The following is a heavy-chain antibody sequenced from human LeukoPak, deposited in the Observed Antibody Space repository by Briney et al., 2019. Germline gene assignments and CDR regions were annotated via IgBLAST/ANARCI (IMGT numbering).Heavy chain of an antibody. CDR1: GGSISTFY. D-gene: IGHD1-26*01. V-gene: IGHV4-59*01. Sequence: ASETLSLTCTVSGGSISTFYWSWIRQPPGKGLEWIGYTYYNGNTNYNPSLKSRVTISVDTSKNQFSLKLSSVTAADTAVYYCARDKDMSYGFYFGFWGQGTLVTVSS. CDR2: TYYNGNT. CDR3: ARDKDMSYGFYFGF. J-gene: IGHJ4*02.